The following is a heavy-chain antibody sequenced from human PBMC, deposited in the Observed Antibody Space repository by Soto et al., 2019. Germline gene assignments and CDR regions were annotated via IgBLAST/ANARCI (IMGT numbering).Heavy chain of an antibody. V-gene: IGHV3-30*18. J-gene: IGHJ4*02. CDR1: GFTLNIYG. Sequence: GGSLRLSCAASGFTLNIYGMHWVRQAPDKGLEWVALISYDGSNQYYADSAKGRFTISRDNSKNTLFLQMNSLRADDTAVYYCAKDQASGQGSFDSWGQGTLVTVSS. CDR3: AKDQASGQGSFDS. CDR2: ISYDGSNQ.